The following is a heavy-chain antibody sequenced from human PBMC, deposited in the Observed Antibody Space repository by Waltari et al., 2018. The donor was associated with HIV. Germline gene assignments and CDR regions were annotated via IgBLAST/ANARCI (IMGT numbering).Heavy chain of an antibody. V-gene: IGHV3-48*04. CDR2: ISSSSSTI. CDR3: ARDDYGMDV. J-gene: IGHJ6*02. Sequence: EVQLVESGGGLVQPGGSLRLSCAASGFTLSSYSLNWVRQAPGKGLEWVSYISSSSSTIYYADSVKGRFTISRDNAKNSLYLQMNSLRAEDTAVYYCARDDYGMDVWGQGTTVTVSS. CDR1: GFTLSSYS.